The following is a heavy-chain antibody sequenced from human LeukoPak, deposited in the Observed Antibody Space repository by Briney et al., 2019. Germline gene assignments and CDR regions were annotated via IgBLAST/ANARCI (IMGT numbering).Heavy chain of an antibody. V-gene: IGHV4-39*01. CDR3: AGRYGDYYYGMDV. J-gene: IGHJ6*02. D-gene: IGHD4-17*01. Sequence: KPSETLSLTCTVSGGSISSSYYWGWIRQPPGKGLEWIGSIYYSGSTYYNPSLKSRVTISVDTSKNQFSLKLSSVTAADTAVYYCAGRYGDYYYGMDVWGQGTTVTVSS. CDR2: IYYSGST. CDR1: GGSISSSYY.